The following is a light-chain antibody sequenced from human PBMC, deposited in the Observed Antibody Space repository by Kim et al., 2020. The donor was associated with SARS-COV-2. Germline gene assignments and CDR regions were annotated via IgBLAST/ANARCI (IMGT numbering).Light chain of an antibody. V-gene: IGLV3-19*01. J-gene: IGLJ2*01. Sequence: SSELTQDPAVSGALGQTVRITCQGDSLRNYYATWYQQKPGQAPILLIYGKNNRPSGIPDRFSSSSSGNTASLTITGTQAGDEADYYCNSRDTNDILLFGGGTQLTVL. CDR3: NSRDTNDILL. CDR1: SLRNYY. CDR2: GKN.